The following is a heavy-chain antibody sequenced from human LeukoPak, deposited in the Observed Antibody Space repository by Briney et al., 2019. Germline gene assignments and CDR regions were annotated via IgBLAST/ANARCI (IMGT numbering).Heavy chain of an antibody. Sequence: ASVKVSCKASGGTFSSYAISWVRQAPGQGLEWMGGIIPIFGTANYAQKFQGRVTITADESTSTAYMELSSLRSEDTAVYYCARSRYYYYNRDVWGKGPRSPSP. V-gene: IGHV1-69*13. J-gene: IGHJ6*03. CDR2: IIPIFGTA. CDR1: GGTFSSYA. CDR3: ARSRYYYYNRDV.